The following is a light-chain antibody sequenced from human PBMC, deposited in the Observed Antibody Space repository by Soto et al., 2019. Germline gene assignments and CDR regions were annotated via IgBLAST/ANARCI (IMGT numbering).Light chain of an antibody. Sequence: QSVLTQPHSVSGAPGQRVTISCTGSSSNIGAGYDVHWYQQLPGTAPKLLIYGNSNRPSGVPVRFSGSKSGTSASLAITRLQAEDEADYYCQSYDSSLSGIFYVFGTGTKLTVL. CDR1: SSNIGAGYD. CDR2: GNS. J-gene: IGLJ1*01. CDR3: QSYDSSLSGIFYV. V-gene: IGLV1-40*01.